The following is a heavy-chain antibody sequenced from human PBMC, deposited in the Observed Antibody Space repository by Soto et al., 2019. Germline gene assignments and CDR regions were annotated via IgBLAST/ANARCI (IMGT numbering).Heavy chain of an antibody. D-gene: IGHD3-22*01. CDR1: GFTFSSYG. CDR2: ISYDGSNK. V-gene: IGHV3-30*18. CDR3: AKEFMVYYDSSGYLDYFDY. J-gene: IGHJ4*02. Sequence: GGSLRLSCAASGFTFSSYGMHWVRQAPGKGLEWVAVISYDGSNKYYADSVKGRFTISRDNSKNTLYLQMNSLRAEDTAVYYCAKEFMVYYDSSGYLDYFDYWGQGTLVTVSS.